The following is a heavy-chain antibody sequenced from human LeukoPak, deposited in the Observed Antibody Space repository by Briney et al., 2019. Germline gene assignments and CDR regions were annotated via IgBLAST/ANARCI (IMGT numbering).Heavy chain of an antibody. CDR1: GYTFTSYY. J-gene: IGHJ5*02. CDR3: ARRLREYCSGGSCYGTNWFDP. CDR2: INPSGGST. D-gene: IGHD2-15*01. Sequence: ASVEVSCKASGYTFTSYYMHWVRQAPGQGLEWMGIINPSGGSTSYAQKFQGRVTMTRDTSTSTVYMELRSLRSDDTAVYYCARRLREYCSGGSCYGTNWFDPWGQGTLVTVSS. V-gene: IGHV1-46*01.